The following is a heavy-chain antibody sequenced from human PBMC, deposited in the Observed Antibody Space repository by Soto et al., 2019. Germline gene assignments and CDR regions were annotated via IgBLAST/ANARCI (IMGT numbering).Heavy chain of an antibody. CDR1: GFTFSSYG. CDR3: AKGRRPNQTYYFDY. Sequence: QVQLVESGGGVVQPGRSLRLSCAASGFTFSSYGMHWVRQAPGKGLEWVAVISYDGSNKYYADSVKGRFTISRDNSEITLYLQMNSLRAEDTAVYYCAKGRRPNQTYYFDYWGQGTLVTVSS. J-gene: IGHJ4*02. CDR2: ISYDGSNK. V-gene: IGHV3-30*18.